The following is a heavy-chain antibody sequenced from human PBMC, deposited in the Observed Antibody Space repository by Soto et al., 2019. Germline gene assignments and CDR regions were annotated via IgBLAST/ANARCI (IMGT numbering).Heavy chain of an antibody. V-gene: IGHV1-46*01. CDR2: FNPTSGST. D-gene: IGHD6-13*01. Sequence: QVQLVQSGAEVKKPGASVKLSCKASGYTFINYYIHWVRQAPGQGLEWMGIFNPTSGSTNYAQKFQGSGTLTMDTSTRTVYMELSSLRFDDTAVYYCARDLAAGDYWGQGTLVTVSS. CDR1: GYTFINYY. J-gene: IGHJ4*02. CDR3: ARDLAAGDY.